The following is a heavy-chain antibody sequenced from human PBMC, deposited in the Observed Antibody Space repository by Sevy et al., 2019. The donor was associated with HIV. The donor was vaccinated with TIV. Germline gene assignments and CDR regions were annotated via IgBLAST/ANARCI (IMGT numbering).Heavy chain of an antibody. J-gene: IGHJ3*02. Sequence: GGSLRLSCSASGFTFSSYDMHWVRQAPGKGLEYVSAISSNGGSTYYADSVKGRFTISRDNSKNTLYLQMSSLRAEDTAVYYCVKDPYSGSYFDAFDIWGQGTMVTVSS. D-gene: IGHD1-26*01. CDR2: ISSNGGST. V-gene: IGHV3-64D*06. CDR1: GFTFSSYD. CDR3: VKDPYSGSYFDAFDI.